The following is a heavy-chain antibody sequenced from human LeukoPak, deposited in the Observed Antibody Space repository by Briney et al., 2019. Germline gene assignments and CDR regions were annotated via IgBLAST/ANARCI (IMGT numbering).Heavy chain of an antibody. J-gene: IGHJ3*02. Sequence: SETLSLTCTVSGGSISSYYWSWIRQPAGKGLEWIGRIYTSGSTNYNPSLKSRVTMSVDTSKNQFSLKLSSVTAADTGVYYCARDRKDSSSWYKEGEAFDIWGQGTMVTVSS. CDR1: GGSISSYY. D-gene: IGHD6-13*01. V-gene: IGHV4-4*07. CDR3: ARDRKDSSSWYKEGEAFDI. CDR2: IYTSGST.